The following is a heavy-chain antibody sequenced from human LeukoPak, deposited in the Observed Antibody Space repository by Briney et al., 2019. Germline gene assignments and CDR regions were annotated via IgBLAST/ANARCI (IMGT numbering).Heavy chain of an antibody. CDR1: GGSISSYY. CDR3: AREDDSSGYYFDY. J-gene: IGHJ4*02. CDR2: IYYSGST. V-gene: IGHV4-59*01. D-gene: IGHD3-22*01. Sequence: PSETLSLTCTVSGGSISSYYWSWIQQPPGKGLEWIGYIYYSGSTNYNPSLKSRVTISVDTSKNQFSLKLSSVTAADTAVYYCAREDDSSGYYFDYWGQGTLVTVSS.